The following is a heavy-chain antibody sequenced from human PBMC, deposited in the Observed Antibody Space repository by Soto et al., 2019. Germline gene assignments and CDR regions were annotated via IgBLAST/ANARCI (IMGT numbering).Heavy chain of an antibody. CDR2: TFYSSTVCHK. D-gene: IGHD3-16*01. CDR3: AREGQHCTDYTCSWFNGFDV. CDR1: GDSVSSNDAA. J-gene: IGHJ3*01. V-gene: IGHV6-1*01. Sequence: HVQLQESGQVLVKPSQTLSLTCSISGDSVSSNDAAWNWIRLSPSRGLEWLGRTFYSSTVCHKAYEMSMQDQLSINPDTPKNQFSLQLNSVTPEDSGVYYCAREGQHCTDYTCSWFNGFDVWGQGTTVTVSS.